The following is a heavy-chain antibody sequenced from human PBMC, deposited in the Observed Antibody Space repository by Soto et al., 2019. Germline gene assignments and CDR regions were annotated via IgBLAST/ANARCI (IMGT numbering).Heavy chain of an antibody. CDR2: FDPEDGET. J-gene: IGHJ5*02. CDR1: GYTLTELS. Sequence: ASVKVSCKGSGYTLTELSMHWVRQAPGKGLKWMGGFDPEDGETIYAQKFQGRVTMTEDTSTDTAYMELSSLRSQDTAVYYCATRNRXYCSSTSCYRGWVWFDPWGQGTLVTVSS. V-gene: IGHV1-24*01. D-gene: IGHD2-2*02. CDR3: ATRNRXYCSSTSCYRGWVWFDP.